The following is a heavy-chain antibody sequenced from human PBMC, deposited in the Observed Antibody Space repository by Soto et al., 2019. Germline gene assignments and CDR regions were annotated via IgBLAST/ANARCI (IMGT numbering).Heavy chain of an antibody. V-gene: IGHV1-69*08. Sequence: QDQLVQSGAEVKKPGSSVKVSCKASGGTFSTYIISWVRQAPGQGLEWMGRIIPILGIANYAQNFQGRVTITADKSTSTVYMELSSLRSEDTAVYYCAREDYYGSGSYYNNDAFAIWGQGTMVTVSS. CDR3: AREDYYGSGSYYNNDAFAI. D-gene: IGHD3-10*01. CDR2: IIPILGIA. J-gene: IGHJ3*02. CDR1: GGTFSTYI.